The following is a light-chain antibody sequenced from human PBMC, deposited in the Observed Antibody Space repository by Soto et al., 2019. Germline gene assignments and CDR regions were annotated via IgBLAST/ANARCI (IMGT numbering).Light chain of an antibody. CDR2: KAS. CDR3: QQDHSYTST. V-gene: IGKV1-5*03. Sequence: DIQMTQSPSTLSASVGDRVTITCRASQSISNWLAWYQQKPGKAPRLLIYKASSLQSGVPSRFSGSGSGTEFTLTSSSLQPDELATYYCQQDHSYTSTFGQGTKLEIK. J-gene: IGKJ2*01. CDR1: QSISNW.